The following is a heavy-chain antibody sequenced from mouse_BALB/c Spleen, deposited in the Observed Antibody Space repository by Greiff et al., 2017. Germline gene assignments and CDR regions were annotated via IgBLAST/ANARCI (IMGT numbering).Heavy chain of an antibody. CDR3: ARLGPFDY. D-gene: IGHD4-1*01. Sequence: QVQLQQPGAELVKPGASVKLSCKASGYTFTSYWMHWVKQRPGQGLEWIGEIDPSDSYTNYNQKFKGKATLTVDKSSSTAYMQLSSLTSEDSAVYYCARLGPFDYWGQGTTLTVSS. CDR1: GYTFTSYW. V-gene: IGHV1-69*02. CDR2: IDPSDSYT. J-gene: IGHJ2*01.